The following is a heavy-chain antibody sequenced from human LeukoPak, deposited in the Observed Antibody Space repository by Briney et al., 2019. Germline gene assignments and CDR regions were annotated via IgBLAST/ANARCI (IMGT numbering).Heavy chain of an antibody. CDR2: INPNSGGT. V-gene: IGHV1-2*02. D-gene: IGHD4-17*01. CDR1: GYTFTGYY. J-gene: IGHJ6*03. Sequence: ASVKVSRKASGYTFTGYYMHWVRQAPGQGLEWMGWINPNSGGTNYAQKFQGRVTMTRDTSISTAYMELSRLRSDDTAVYYCARETGTVTTNYYYYMDVWGKGTTVTVSS. CDR3: ARETGTVTTNYYYYMDV.